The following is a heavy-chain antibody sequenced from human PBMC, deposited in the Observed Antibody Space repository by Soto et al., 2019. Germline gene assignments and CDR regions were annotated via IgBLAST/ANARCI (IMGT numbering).Heavy chain of an antibody. CDR2: INAGNGNT. J-gene: IGHJ3*02. CDR3: AGHPHYDSSGYYYEGAFEI. D-gene: IGHD3-22*01. Sequence: ASVKVSCKASGYTFTSYAMHWVRQAPGQRLEWMGWINAGNGNTKYSQKFQGRVTITRDTSASTAYMELSSLRSEDTAVYYCAGHPHYDSSGYYYEGAFEIWGQGTMVTVSS. CDR1: GYTFTSYA. V-gene: IGHV1-3*01.